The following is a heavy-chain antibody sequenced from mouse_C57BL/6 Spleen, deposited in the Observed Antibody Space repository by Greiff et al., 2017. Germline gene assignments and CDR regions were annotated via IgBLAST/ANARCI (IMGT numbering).Heavy chain of an antibody. Sequence: QVQLQQSGAELVMPGASVKLSCKASGYTFTSYWTHWVKQRPGQGLEWIGEIDPSDSYTNYNQKFKGKSTLTVDKSSSTAYMQLSSLTSEDSAVYYFARPFYYYGSSFYFDYWGQGTTLTVSS. D-gene: IGHD1-1*01. J-gene: IGHJ2*01. CDR2: IDPSDSYT. V-gene: IGHV1-69*01. CDR1: GYTFTSYW. CDR3: ARPFYYYGSSFYFDY.